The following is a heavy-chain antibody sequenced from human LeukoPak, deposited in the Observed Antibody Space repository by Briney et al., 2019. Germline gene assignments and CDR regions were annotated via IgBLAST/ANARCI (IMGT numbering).Heavy chain of an antibody. CDR2: ISGSGGST. Sequence: LPGVSLRLSWAAPGFTFSRYAMSWGRQAPGEGLGGVSAISGSGGSTYYADSVKGRFTISRDNSKNTLYLQMNSLRAEDTAVYYCASGDYVWGSYRYWFDYWRQGTLVTVSS. CDR1: GFTFSRYA. V-gene: IGHV3-23*01. D-gene: IGHD3-16*02. J-gene: IGHJ4*02. CDR3: ASGDYVWGSYRYWFDY.